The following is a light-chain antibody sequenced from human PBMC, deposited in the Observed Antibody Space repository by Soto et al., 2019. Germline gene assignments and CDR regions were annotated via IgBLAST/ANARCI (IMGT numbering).Light chain of an antibody. CDR2: DAS. CDR3: QQFDNVPLT. Sequence: IQMTQSPSSLSASVGDRVTITCQASQDIKKYLNWYQQKPGKAPKLLIYDASNLGTWVPSRYSGSGSGTNFTIPISSLLPEDIATFYCQQFDNVPLTFGGGTKVGIK. CDR1: QDIKKY. V-gene: IGKV1-33*01. J-gene: IGKJ4*02.